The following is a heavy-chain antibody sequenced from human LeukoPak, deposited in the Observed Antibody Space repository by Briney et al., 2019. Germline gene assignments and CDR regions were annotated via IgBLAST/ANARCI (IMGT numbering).Heavy chain of an antibody. CDR2: VYRSGRT. J-gene: IGHJ4*02. CDR1: GYSISTGYY. D-gene: IGHD3-16*01. CDR3: ARDVYYDQPFDY. Sequence: PSETLSLTCTVSGYSISTGYYWAWIRQSPGKGLEWIASVYRSGRTYYNPSLRSGLTISVDTSKNQFSLKLSSVTAADTAIYYCARDVYYDQPFDYWGQGILVTVS. V-gene: IGHV4-38-2*02.